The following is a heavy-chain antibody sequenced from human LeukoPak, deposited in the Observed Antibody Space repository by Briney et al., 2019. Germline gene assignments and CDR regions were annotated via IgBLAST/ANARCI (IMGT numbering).Heavy chain of an antibody. J-gene: IGHJ4*02. D-gene: IGHD2-2*01. CDR3: ARDVREYCSSSSCPPYYSDY. V-gene: IGHV3-7*01. CDR2: IRQDGCDK. Sequence: GGSLRLSCAASGFTFSNYYMSWVRQAPGKGLEWVANIRQDGCDKYYVDSVKGRFTISRDNARNSLSLQMNSLRVEDTAVYYCARDVREYCSSSSCPPYYSDYWGQGTLVTVSS. CDR1: GFTFSNYY.